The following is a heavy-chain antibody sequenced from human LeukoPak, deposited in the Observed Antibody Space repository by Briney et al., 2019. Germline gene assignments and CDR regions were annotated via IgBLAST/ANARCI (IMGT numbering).Heavy chain of an antibody. J-gene: IGHJ4*02. CDR1: GGSISSGGYS. D-gene: IGHD3-3*01. Sequence: PSETLSLTCTVSGGSISSGGYSWSWIRQHPGKGLEWIGFIYYSGSTYFNPSLKSRVTMSVETSKNQFSLRLSSVTAADTAVYYCARGLPGRTFFGHWGQGNLVTVSS. CDR2: IYYSGST. V-gene: IGHV4-31*03. CDR3: ARGLPGRTFFGH.